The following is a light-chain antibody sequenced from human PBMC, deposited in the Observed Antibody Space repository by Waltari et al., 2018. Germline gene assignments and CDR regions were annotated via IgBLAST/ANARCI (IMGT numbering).Light chain of an antibody. CDR3: NAYTSISTWV. CDR2: DVY. CDR1: SNDVGGYNY. Sequence: QSALTQPASVSGSPGQSITISCTGTSNDVGGYNYVSWYQQHPGKAPKLMIFDVYKRPSGVSPRFAGSKSGNTASLTISGLQAEDEADYYCNAYTSISTWVFGGGTKVTVL. J-gene: IGLJ3*02. V-gene: IGLV2-14*03.